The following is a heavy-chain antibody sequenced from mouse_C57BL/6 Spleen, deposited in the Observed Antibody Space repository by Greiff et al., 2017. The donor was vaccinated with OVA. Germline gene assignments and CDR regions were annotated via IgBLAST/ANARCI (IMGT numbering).Heavy chain of an antibody. CDR1: GYTFTSYW. Sequence: QVQLQQPGAELVRPGSSVKLSCKASGYTFTSYWMDWVKQRPGQGLEWIGNIYPSDSETHYNQKFTYKATLTVTKYSSTAYMQLSSLTSEDSAVYYGAREVTTVVAHGWYFDVWGTGTTVTVSS. V-gene: IGHV1-61*01. CDR2: IYPSDSET. CDR3: AREVTTVVAHGWYFDV. J-gene: IGHJ1*03. D-gene: IGHD1-1*01.